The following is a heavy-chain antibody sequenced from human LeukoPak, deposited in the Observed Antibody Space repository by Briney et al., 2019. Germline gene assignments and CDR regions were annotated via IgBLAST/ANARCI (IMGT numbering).Heavy chain of an antibody. CDR2: ISSSSIYI. V-gene: IGHV3-21*04. D-gene: IGHD2-21*02. J-gene: IGHJ4*02. CDR3: ARTAAGIVVVTAIEGEYYFDY. Sequence: GGSLRLSCAVSGFTFSTYSMNWVRQAPGKGLEWVSSISSSSIYIYYADSVKGRFTISRDNSKNTLYLQMNSLRAEDTAVYYCARTAAGIVVVTAIEGEYYFDYWGQGTLVTVSS. CDR1: GFTFSTYS.